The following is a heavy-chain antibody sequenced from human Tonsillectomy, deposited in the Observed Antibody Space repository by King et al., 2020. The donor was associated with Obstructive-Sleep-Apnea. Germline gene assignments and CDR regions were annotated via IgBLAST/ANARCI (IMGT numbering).Heavy chain of an antibody. CDR3: ARVFKAALGAFDI. D-gene: IGHD6-13*01. V-gene: IGHV3-72*01. CDR2: SRGKANSYTT. J-gene: IGHJ3*02. CDR1: GFTFSDHY. Sequence: EVQLVESGGGLVQPGGSLRLSCAASGFTFSDHYIDWVRQAPGKGLEWVGRSRGKANSYTTGYAASVKGRFTISRDDSKSSVYLQMNSLKIEDTAVYYCARVFKAALGAFDIWGQGTMVTVSS.